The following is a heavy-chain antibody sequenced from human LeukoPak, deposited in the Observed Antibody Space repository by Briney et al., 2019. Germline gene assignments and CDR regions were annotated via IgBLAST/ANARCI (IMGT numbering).Heavy chain of an antibody. CDR2: IYYSGST. D-gene: IGHD6-25*01. CDR1: GGSISSGSYY. J-gene: IGHJ6*03. Sequence: SQTLSLTCTVSGGSISSGSYYWSWIRQPPGKGLEWIGYIYYSGSTNYNPSLKSRVTISVDTSKNQFSLKLSSVTAADTAVYYCARAAAKLSYMDVWGKGTTVTVSS. CDR3: ARAAAKLSYMDV. V-gene: IGHV4-61*01.